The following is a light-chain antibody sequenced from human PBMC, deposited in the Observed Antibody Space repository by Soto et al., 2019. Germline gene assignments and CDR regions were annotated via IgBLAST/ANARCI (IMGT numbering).Light chain of an antibody. CDR1: QDIRGA. V-gene: IGKV1-13*02. Sequence: IQLTQSPSSLSASVGDRVTITCRASQDIRGALAWYQQKPGKAPKMLIYDVSTLESGVPLRFGGSSSGTDFTLTITSLQPVNFATYYCKQFNSYPNTFGQGTQPE. J-gene: IGKJ5*01. CDR2: DVS. CDR3: KQFNSYPNT.